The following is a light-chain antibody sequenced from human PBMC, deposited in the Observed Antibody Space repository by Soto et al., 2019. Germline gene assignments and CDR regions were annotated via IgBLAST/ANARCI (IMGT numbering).Light chain of an antibody. CDR1: SGHSSYA. CDR3: QTWGTGIQV. J-gene: IGLJ3*02. Sequence: QPVLTQSPSASASLGDSVKLTCTLSSGHSSYAIAWHQQQPEKGPRSLMKLNSDGSHTKGDGIPDRFSASSYGAARHLIVSSLQSEDEADYYCQTWGTGIQVFGGGTKVTVL. V-gene: IGLV4-69*01. CDR2: LNSDGSH.